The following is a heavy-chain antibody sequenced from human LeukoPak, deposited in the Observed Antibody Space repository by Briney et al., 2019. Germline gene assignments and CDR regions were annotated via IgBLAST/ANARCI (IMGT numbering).Heavy chain of an antibody. D-gene: IGHD6-13*01. CDR3: AKDRSPIAAAGNPNYYYGMDV. CDR1: GFTFSSYG. J-gene: IGHJ6*02. CDR2: ISYDGSNK. V-gene: IGHV3-30*18. Sequence: GGSLRLSCAASGFTFSSYGMHWVRQAPGKGLEWVAVISYDGSNKYYADSVKGRFTISRDNSKNTLYLQMNSLRAEDTAVYYCAKDRSPIAAAGNPNYYYGMDVWGQGTTVTVSS.